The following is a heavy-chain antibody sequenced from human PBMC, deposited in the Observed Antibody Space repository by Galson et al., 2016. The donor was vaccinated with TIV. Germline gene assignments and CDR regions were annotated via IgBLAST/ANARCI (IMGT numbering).Heavy chain of an antibody. CDR2: INWSSGRM. CDR3: AKGIGAGWKGPTLDY. D-gene: IGHD1-1*01. J-gene: IGHJ4*02. V-gene: IGHV3-9*01. Sequence: SLRLSCAASGFTFEDYAMHWVRQAPGKGLEWVSGINWSSGRMGYADSVKGRFTISRDNAKNSLYLQLNSLRGEDTALYYCAKGIGAGWKGPTLDYWGRGTLVSVSS. CDR1: GFTFEDYA.